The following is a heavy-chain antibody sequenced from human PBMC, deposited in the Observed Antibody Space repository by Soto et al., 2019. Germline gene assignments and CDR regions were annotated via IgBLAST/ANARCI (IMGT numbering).Heavy chain of an antibody. CDR1: GYTFSGYR. V-gene: IGHV1-46*01. J-gene: IGHJ4*02. Sequence: ASVKVSCKASGYTFSGYRMHWLRQSPGQGLEWMGIINPSGGATTYAQKFQGRVTMTRDTSTSTVYMDLSSLTSEDTAVYYCARDGPHRWIDYWGQGTLVTVSS. CDR2: INPSGGAT. CDR3: ARDGPHRWIDY.